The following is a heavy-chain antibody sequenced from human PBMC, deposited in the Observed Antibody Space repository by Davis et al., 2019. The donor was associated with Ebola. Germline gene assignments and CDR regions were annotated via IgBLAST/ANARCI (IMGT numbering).Heavy chain of an antibody. Sequence: MPSETLSLTCTVSGGSISSGDYYWSWIRQHPGKGLEWIGYIYYSGSTYYNPSLKSRVTISVDTSKNQFSLKLSPVTAADTAVYYCARDSRYYYDSSGYYYYYGMDVWGQGTTVTVSS. CDR2: IYYSGST. D-gene: IGHD3-22*01. CDR1: GGSISSGDYY. J-gene: IGHJ6*02. CDR3: ARDSRYYYDSSGYYYYYGMDV. V-gene: IGHV4-31*03.